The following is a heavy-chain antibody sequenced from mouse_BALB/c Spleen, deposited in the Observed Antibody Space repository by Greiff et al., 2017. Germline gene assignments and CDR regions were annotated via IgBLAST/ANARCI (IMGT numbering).Heavy chain of an antibody. CDR2: INPSNGGT. CDR1: GYTFTSYY. D-gene: IGHD1-2*01. CDR3: TRSKDSLLRFSPWFAY. J-gene: IGHJ3*01. V-gene: IGHV1S81*02. Sequence: VQLQQPGAELVKPGASVKLSCKASGYTFTSYYMYWVKQRPGQGLEWIGGINPSNGGTNFNEKFKSKATLTVDKSSSTAYMQLSSLTSEDSAVYYCTRSKDSLLRFSPWFAYWGQGTLVTVSA.